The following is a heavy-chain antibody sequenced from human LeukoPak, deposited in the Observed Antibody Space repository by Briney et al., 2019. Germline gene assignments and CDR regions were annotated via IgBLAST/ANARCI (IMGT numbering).Heavy chain of an antibody. CDR1: GGSISSSSSIC. CDR2: IYDSGAT. D-gene: IGHD4-23*01. V-gene: IGHV4-4*02. Sequence: SETLSLTCAVSGGSISSSSSICWTWVRQPPGKGLEWIGEIYDSGATNYNPSLKSRVTMLLDKSKNQFSLKLNSVTAADTAVYYRARNGGNSDYDYWGQGTLVTVSA. CDR3: ARNGGNSDYDY. J-gene: IGHJ4*02.